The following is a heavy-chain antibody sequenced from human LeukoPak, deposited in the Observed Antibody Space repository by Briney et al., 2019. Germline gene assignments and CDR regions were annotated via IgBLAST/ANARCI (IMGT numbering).Heavy chain of an antibody. CDR2: ISWNSGSI. CDR3: ARDPWGY. Sequence: GRSLRLSCAASGFTFDDYAMHWVRQAPGKGLEWVSGISWNSGSIGYADSVKGRFTISRDNAKNTLYLQMNSLRAEDTAVYYCARDPWGYWGQGTLVTVSS. V-gene: IGHV3-9*01. CDR1: GFTFDDYA. J-gene: IGHJ4*02. D-gene: IGHD3-16*01.